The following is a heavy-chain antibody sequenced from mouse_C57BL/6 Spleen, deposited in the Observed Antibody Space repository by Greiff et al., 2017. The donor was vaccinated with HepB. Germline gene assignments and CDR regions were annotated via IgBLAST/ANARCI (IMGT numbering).Heavy chain of an antibody. CDR1: GYTFTDYE. D-gene: IGHD1-1*01. CDR3: TRSGVLLRSSWFAY. V-gene: IGHV1-15*01. J-gene: IGHJ3*01. CDR2: IDPETGGT. Sequence: QVQLKESGAELVRPGASVTLSCKASGYTFTDYEMHWVKQTPVHGLEWIGAIDPETGGTAYNQKFMGKAILTADKSSSTAYMELRSLTSEDSAVYYCTRSGVLLRSSWFAYWGQGTLVTVSA.